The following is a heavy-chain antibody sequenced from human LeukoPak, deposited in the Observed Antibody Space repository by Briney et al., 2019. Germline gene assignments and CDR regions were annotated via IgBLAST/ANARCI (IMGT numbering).Heavy chain of an antibody. CDR2: VDPEDDET. CDR3: ARVVSEYQLLYGNYYYYMDV. CDR1: GYTFIDYY. D-gene: IGHD2-2*02. Sequence: GASVKVSCKASGYTFIDYYMHWVQQAPGKGLEWMGRVDPEDDETIYAEKFQGRVTITADTSTDTAYMELSSLRSEDTAVYYCARVVSEYQLLYGNYYYYMDVWGKGTTVTVSS. V-gene: IGHV1-69-2*01. J-gene: IGHJ6*03.